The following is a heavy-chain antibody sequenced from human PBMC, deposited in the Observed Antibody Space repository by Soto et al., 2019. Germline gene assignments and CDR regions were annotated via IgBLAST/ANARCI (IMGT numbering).Heavy chain of an antibody. D-gene: IGHD3-16*01. V-gene: IGHV3-66*01. J-gene: IGHJ4*02. Sequence: EVQLVESGGGLVQPGGSLRLSCAASGFTVSTKYMSWVRQAPGKGLEWVSGIYSGGSTFYADSVRGRVTISRDNSKNTVNLQMTSLRAEDTAVYYCARDPWAADYWGQGTLVTVSS. CDR2: IYSGGST. CDR3: ARDPWAADY. CDR1: GFTVSTKY.